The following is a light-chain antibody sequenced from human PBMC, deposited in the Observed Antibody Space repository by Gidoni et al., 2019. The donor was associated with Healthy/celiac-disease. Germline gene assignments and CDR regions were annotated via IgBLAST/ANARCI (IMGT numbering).Light chain of an antibody. Sequence: DIVITQSPATLSVSPGERATLSCRARQSVSSNLAWYQQKPGQAPRLLIYGASTRATGIPARVSGSGSGTEFTLTISSLQSEDFEGYYCQQDNNWPYTFGQGTKLEIK. V-gene: IGKV3-15*01. CDR3: QQDNNWPYT. J-gene: IGKJ2*01. CDR1: QSVSSN. CDR2: GAS.